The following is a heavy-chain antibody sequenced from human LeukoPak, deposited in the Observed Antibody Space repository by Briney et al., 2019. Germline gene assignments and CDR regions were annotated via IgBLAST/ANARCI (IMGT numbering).Heavy chain of an antibody. CDR3: ARHNYYHFDY. CDR2: IKHDGSEK. D-gene: IGHD1-1*01. V-gene: IGHV3-7*01. Sequence: GGSLRLSCTAPGFTFNSYSMTWVRQAPGKGLEWVANIKHDGSEKYYVDSVRGRVTISRDNAKNSLYLQMNTLRAEDTAVYFCARHNYYHFDYWGQGTLVTASS. CDR1: GFTFNSYS. J-gene: IGHJ4*02.